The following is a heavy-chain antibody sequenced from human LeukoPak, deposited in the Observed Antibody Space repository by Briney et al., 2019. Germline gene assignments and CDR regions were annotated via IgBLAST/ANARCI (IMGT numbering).Heavy chain of an antibody. V-gene: IGHV4-4*09. Sequence: SETLSLTCTVSRGSISRSIRSYFCSSLRQPPGKGLGWIDYISSSGSVNDNPSIRSRVTISVDAFKIQFFLNLSSVSAADTAVYYCARIPLGYSGAYYFDYWGQGTLVTVSP. CDR3: ARIPLGYSGAYYFDY. J-gene: IGHJ4*02. CDR1: RGSISRSIRSYF. D-gene: IGHD5-12*01. CDR2: ISSSGSV.